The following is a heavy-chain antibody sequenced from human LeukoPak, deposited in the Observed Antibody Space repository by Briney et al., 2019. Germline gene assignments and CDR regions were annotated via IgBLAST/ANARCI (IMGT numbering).Heavy chain of an antibody. J-gene: IGHJ5*02. CDR1: GYTFTSYA. CDR3: AKTTDYYDSSGYYYDNWFDP. V-gene: IGHV1-3*01. Sequence: GASVKVSCKASGYTFTSYAMHWVRQAPGQRLEWMGWINAGNGNTKYSQKFQGRVTITRDTSASTAYMELSSLRSEDTAVYYCAKTTDYYDSSGYYYDNWFDPWGQGTLVTVSS. D-gene: IGHD3-22*01. CDR2: INAGNGNT.